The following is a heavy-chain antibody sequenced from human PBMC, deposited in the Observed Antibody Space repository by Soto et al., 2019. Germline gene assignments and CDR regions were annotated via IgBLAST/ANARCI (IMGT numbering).Heavy chain of an antibody. CDR3: ARDRPVIAARPVNWNDFYFDY. CDR1: GGTFSSYA. J-gene: IGHJ4*02. V-gene: IGHV1-69*13. Sequence: ASVKVSCKASGGTFSSYAISWVRQAPGQGLEWMGGIIPIFGTANYAQKFQGRVTITADESTSTAYMELSSLRSEDTAVYYCARDRPVIAARPVNWNDFYFDYWGQGTLVTVSS. CDR2: IIPIFGTA. D-gene: IGHD6-6*01.